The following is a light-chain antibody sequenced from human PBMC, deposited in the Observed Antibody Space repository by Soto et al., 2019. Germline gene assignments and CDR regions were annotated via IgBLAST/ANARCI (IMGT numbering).Light chain of an antibody. CDR3: SSYTSSSTEV. V-gene: IGLV2-14*01. J-gene: IGLJ1*01. CDR2: DVS. CDR1: SSDVGGYNY. Sequence: QSALTQPASVSGSPGQSITISCTGTSSDVGGYNYVSWYQQHPGKAPKLMIYDVSSRPSGVSNRFSGSKSGNTASLTISGLQAEDEDDYYCSSYTSSSTEVFGTGTKVTVL.